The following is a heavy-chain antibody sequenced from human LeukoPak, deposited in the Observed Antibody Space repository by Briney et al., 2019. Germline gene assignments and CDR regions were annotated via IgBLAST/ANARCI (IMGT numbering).Heavy chain of an antibody. Sequence: SETLSLTCTVSGGSISSHYWSWIRQPPGKGLEWIGYIYYSGSTNYNPSLKSRVTISVDTSKNQFSLKLSSVTAADTAVYYCDRGGIPYYYYGMDVWGQGTTVTVSS. V-gene: IGHV4-59*08. J-gene: IGHJ6*02. CDR1: GGSISSHY. CDR3: DRGGIPYYYYGMDV. D-gene: IGHD3-16*01. CDR2: IYYSGST.